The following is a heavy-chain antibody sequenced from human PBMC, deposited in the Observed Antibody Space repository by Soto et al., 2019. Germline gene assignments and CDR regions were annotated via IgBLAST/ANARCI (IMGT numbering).Heavy chain of an antibody. D-gene: IGHD6-19*01. CDR3: ARHGAVAVDY. J-gene: IGHJ4*02. CDR2: IYYSGST. Sequence: SETLSLSCTVSGGSISSSSYYWGWIRQPPGKGLEWIGSIYYSGSTYYNPSLKSRVTISVDTSKNQFSLKLSSVTAADTAVYYCARHGAVAVDYWGQGTLVTVSS. V-gene: IGHV4-39*01. CDR1: GGSISSSSYY.